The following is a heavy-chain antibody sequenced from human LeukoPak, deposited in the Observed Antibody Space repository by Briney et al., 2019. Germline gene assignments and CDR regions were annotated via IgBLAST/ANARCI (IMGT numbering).Heavy chain of an antibody. V-gene: IGHV4-59*08. CDR1: GGSISSYY. J-gene: IGHJ5*02. D-gene: IGHD3-16*02. Sequence: SETLSLTCTVSGGSISSYYWSWIRQPPGKGLEWIGYIYYSGSTSYNPSLKSRVTISVDTSKNQFSLKLSSVTAADTAVYYCARHYDYVWGSYRYGNWFDPWGQGTLATVSS. CDR3: ARHYDYVWGSYRYGNWFDP. CDR2: IYYSGST.